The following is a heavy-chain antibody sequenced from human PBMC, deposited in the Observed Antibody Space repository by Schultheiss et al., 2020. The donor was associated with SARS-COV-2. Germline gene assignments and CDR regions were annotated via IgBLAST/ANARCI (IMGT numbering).Heavy chain of an antibody. CDR2: INPNSGGT. CDR1: GYTFTGYY. V-gene: IGHV1-2*02. Sequence: ASVKVSCKASGYTFTGYYMHWVRQAPGQGLEWMGWINPNSGGTNYAQKFQGRVTMTRDTSISTAYMELSSLRSEDTAVYYCAADRPGEYSSLFPTFDPWGQGTLVTVSS. J-gene: IGHJ5*02. CDR3: AADRPGEYSSLFPTFDP. D-gene: IGHD6-6*01.